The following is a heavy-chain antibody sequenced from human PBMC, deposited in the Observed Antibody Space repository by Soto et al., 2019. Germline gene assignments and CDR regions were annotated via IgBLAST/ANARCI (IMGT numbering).Heavy chain of an antibody. J-gene: IGHJ5*01. CDR1: GYTFATYD. D-gene: IGHD2-21*01. CDR2: MNPNSGNT. CDR3: AGSDGYNFNWLDS. Sequence: QVQLVQSGAEVKTPGASVKVSCKASGYTFATYDINWVRQAPGQGLEWMGWMNPNSGNTGYAQKFQGRITMTRDTALSVAHMELSSLRNEDTAVYYCAGSDGYNFNWLDSWGQGTLVTVSA. V-gene: IGHV1-8*01.